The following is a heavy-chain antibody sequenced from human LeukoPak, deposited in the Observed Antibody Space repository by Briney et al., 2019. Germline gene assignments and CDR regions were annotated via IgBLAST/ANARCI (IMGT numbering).Heavy chain of an antibody. CDR2: IKSDGST. V-gene: IGHV3-74*01. D-gene: IGHD3-22*01. Sequence: PGGSLSLACSGSGFRFSDCDLNWVRQAPGKGLVWVSRIKSDGSTNYADSVKGRFTISRDNANNTLSLQMNSLRPEDTGVYYCARAPSEIGGYYPEYFRHWGQGTLVTVSS. CDR3: ARAPSEIGGYYPEYFRH. J-gene: IGHJ1*01. CDR1: GFRFSDCD.